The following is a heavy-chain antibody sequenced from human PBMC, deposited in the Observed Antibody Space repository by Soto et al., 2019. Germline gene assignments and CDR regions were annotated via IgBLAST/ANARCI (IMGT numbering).Heavy chain of an antibody. CDR2: ISGSGGST. V-gene: IGHV3-23*01. J-gene: IGHJ4*02. CDR1: GFTFSSYA. D-gene: IGHD3-22*01. CDR3: AKGTYYYDSSGYYVFDY. Sequence: GGSLRLSCAASGFTFSSYAMSWVRQAPGKGLEWVSAISGSGGSTYYADSVKGRFTISRDNSKNTLYLQMNSLRAEDTAVYYCAKGTYYYDSSGYYVFDYWGQGTLVTVSS.